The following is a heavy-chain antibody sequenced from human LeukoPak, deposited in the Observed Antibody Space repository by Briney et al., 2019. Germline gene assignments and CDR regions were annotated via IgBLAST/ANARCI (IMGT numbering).Heavy chain of an antibody. CDR3: ARLEGYDFWSGYFD. Sequence: PSETLSLTCTVSGGSISSSSYYWGWIRQPPGKGLEWIGSIYYSGSTYYNPSLKSRVTISVDTSKNQFSLKLSSVTAADTAVYYCARLEGYDFWSGYFDWGQGTLVTVSS. CDR2: IYYSGST. V-gene: IGHV4-39*01. J-gene: IGHJ4*02. D-gene: IGHD3-3*01. CDR1: GGSISSSSYY.